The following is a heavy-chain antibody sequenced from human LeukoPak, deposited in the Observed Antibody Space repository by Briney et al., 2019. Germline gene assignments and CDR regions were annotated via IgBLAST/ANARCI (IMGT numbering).Heavy chain of an antibody. CDR3: ARFSYGGGGYFDY. CDR1: GYTFTNYY. D-gene: IGHD5-18*01. J-gene: IGHJ4*02. V-gene: IGHV1-46*04. CDR2: INPSGGST. Sequence: ASVKVSCKASGYTFTNYYMHWVRQAPGQGLEWMGIINPSGGSTSYAQKLQGRVTMTRDTSTSTVYMELSSLRSEDTAAYYCARFSYGGGGYFDYWGQGTLVTVSS.